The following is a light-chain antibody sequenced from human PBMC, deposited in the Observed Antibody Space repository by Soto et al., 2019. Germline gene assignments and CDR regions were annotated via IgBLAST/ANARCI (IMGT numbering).Light chain of an antibody. J-gene: IGKJ1*01. Sequence: DVQMTQSPSTLSASVGDRVTITCRASQSIGRWLAWYQQKPGKAPNLLIYDASSLESGVPSRFSGSGSGTEVTLTISSLQPDDFATYYCQHYNSYSEAFGQGTKVDIK. CDR3: QHYNSYSEA. V-gene: IGKV1-5*01. CDR2: DAS. CDR1: QSIGRW.